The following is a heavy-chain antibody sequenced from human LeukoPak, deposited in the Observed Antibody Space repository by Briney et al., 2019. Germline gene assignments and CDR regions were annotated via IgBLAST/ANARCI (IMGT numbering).Heavy chain of an antibody. J-gene: IGHJ4*02. V-gene: IGHV3-74*01. Sequence: PGGSLRLSCAASGFTFSSYWMHWVRQTPGKGGGWGSRIYSDGSSTRYADSVRGGYTISRDNAQNTLYLQMNSLRSEDTAVYYCARTGTGDYWGQGTLVTVSS. CDR2: IYSDGSST. CDR3: ARTGTGDY. D-gene: IGHD6-13*01. CDR1: GFTFSSYW.